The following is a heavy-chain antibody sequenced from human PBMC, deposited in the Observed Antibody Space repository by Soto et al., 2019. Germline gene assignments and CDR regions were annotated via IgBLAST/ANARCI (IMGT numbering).Heavy chain of an antibody. V-gene: IGHV4-30-2*01. CDR1: GGSISSGGYS. Sequence: SETLSLTCSVSGGSISSGGYSWSWIRQPPGKGQERIGYIYHSGSTYYNPSLKSRVTISVDRSKNQFSLKLSSVTAADTAVYYCARGGVDYYDSSGYYFSPYYFDYWGQGTLVTVSS. D-gene: IGHD3-22*01. CDR3: ARGGVDYYDSSGYYFSPYYFDY. J-gene: IGHJ4*02. CDR2: IYHSGST.